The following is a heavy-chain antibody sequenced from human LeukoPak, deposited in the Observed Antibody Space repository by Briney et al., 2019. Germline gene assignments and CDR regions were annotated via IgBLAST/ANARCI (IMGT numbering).Heavy chain of an antibody. CDR3: ACCLVGATTYYYSYYMDV. CDR1: GGTFSSYA. Sequence: SVKVSCKASGGTFSSYAISWVRQAPGQGLEWMGRIIAIFGTANYAQKFQGRVTITTDESTSTAYMELRSLRSEDTVVYYCACCLVGATTYYYSYYMDVWREGTTVTVSS. CDR2: IIAIFGTA. J-gene: IGHJ6*03. V-gene: IGHV1-69*05. D-gene: IGHD1-26*01.